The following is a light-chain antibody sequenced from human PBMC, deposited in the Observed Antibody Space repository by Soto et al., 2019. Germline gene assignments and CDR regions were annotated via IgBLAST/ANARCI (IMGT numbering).Light chain of an antibody. V-gene: IGLV2-14*01. Sequence: QSALTQPASVSASPGQAITISCTGTSSGVGTYDDVSWYRQHPGKAPRLLIYEVTNRPSGVSNRFSGSKSGDTASLTLSGLQAEDEGDYYCSSYTIGSTYVFGSGTKVTVL. CDR2: EVT. CDR3: SSYTIGSTYV. J-gene: IGLJ1*01. CDR1: SSGVGTYDD.